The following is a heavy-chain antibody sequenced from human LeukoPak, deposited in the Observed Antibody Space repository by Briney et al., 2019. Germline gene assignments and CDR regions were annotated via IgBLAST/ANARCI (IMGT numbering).Heavy chain of an antibody. D-gene: IGHD3-10*01. CDR1: GYNFTSYW. V-gene: IGHV5-51*01. CDR3: ARHRDPYGSGSH. J-gene: IGHJ4*02. Sequence: GESLKISCKGSGYNFTSYWIDWVRQRPGKGLEWMGIIYPGDPDTRYSPSFQGQVTISADKSISTAYLQWSSLKASDTAMYYCARHRDPYGSGSHWGQGTLVTVSS. CDR2: IYPGDPDT.